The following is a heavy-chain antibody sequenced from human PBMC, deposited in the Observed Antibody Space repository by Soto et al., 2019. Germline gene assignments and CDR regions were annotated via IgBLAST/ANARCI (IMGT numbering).Heavy chain of an antibody. CDR1: GGSISSGGYY. J-gene: IGHJ5*02. D-gene: IGHD2-2*02. CDR2: IYYSGST. CDR3: ARVVPAAIRGSGWFDP. V-gene: IGHV4-31*03. Sequence: QVQLQESGPGLVKPSQTLSLTCTVSGGSISSGGYYWSWIRQHPGKGLEWIGYIYYSGSTYYNPSFKSRVTISVDTSKNQFSLKLSSVTAADTAVYYCARVVPAAIRGSGWFDPWGQGTLVTVSS.